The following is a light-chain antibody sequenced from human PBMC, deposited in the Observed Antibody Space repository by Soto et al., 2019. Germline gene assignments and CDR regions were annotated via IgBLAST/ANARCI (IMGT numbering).Light chain of an antibody. Sequence: EIVMTQSPATLSVSPGERVTISCRASQSVSNNLAWYQQKPGQAPRLLIYGASTRATGIPARFSGSASGTEFTLTISSLQTEDFAVYYCQQYNNWPLTFGGGTKVEIK. J-gene: IGKJ4*01. CDR2: GAS. CDR1: QSVSNN. CDR3: QQYNNWPLT. V-gene: IGKV3-15*01.